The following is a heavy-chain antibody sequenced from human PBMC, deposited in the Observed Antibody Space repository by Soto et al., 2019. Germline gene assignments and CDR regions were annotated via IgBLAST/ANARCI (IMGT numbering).Heavy chain of an antibody. V-gene: IGHV1-69*01. D-gene: IGHD3-22*01. CDR3: ARFSPPRGYYAY. Sequence: QVQLVQSGAEVKKPGSSVKVSCKASGGTFSSYAISWVRQAPGQGLECMGGIIPMFGTAHYAQKFQGRVTITADESTRTVYMELSSLRSEDTAVYYCARFSPPRGYYAYWGQGTLVTVSS. J-gene: IGHJ4*02. CDR2: IIPMFGTA. CDR1: GGTFSSYA.